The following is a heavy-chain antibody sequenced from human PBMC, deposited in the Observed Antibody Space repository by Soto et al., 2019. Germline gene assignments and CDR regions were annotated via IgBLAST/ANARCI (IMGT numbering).Heavy chain of an antibody. CDR3: AREGPYYVSSDSYLDD. D-gene: IGHD3-16*01. CDR2: TYYRSRWYN. Sequence: SQTLSLTCAISGDSVSGNSAAWNWIRQSPSRGLEWLGRTYYRSRWYNDYAVSVKSRITVTPDTSKNQFSLHLNSVTPEDTAVYYCAREGPYYVSSDSYLDDWGQGALVTVAS. V-gene: IGHV6-1*01. J-gene: IGHJ4*02. CDR1: GDSVSGNSAA.